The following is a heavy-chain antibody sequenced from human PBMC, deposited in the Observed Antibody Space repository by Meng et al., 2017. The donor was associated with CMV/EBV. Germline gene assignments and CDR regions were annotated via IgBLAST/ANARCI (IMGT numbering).Heavy chain of an antibody. CDR2: INPSGGST. J-gene: IGHJ6*02. D-gene: IGHD2-2*01. Sequence: ASVKVSCKASGYTFTSYYMHWVRQAPGQGLEWMGIINPSGGSTSYAQKFQGRVTMTRDTSTSTVYMGLSSLRSEDTAVYYCARDSYGYCSSTSCYREGHYYYYYGMDVWGQGTTVTVSS. CDR1: GYTFTSYY. V-gene: IGHV1-46*01. CDR3: ARDSYGYCSSTSCYREGHYYYYYGMDV.